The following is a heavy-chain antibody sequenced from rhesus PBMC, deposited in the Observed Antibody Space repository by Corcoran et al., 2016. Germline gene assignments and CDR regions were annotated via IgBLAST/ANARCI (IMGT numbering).Heavy chain of an antibody. V-gene: IGHV4S19*01. CDR1: GGSVSSSNW. CDR2: IYGSSGST. CDR3: ARDPGTVGDY. J-gene: IGHJ4*01. D-gene: IGHD5-24*01. Sequence: QVQLQESGPGLVKPSETLSLTCAVSGGSVSSSNWWSWIRQPPGKGLEWIWYIYGSSGSTNYNPSLKNRVTISKDTSKNQFSLKLSSVTAADTAVYYCARDPGTVGDYWGQGVLVTVSS.